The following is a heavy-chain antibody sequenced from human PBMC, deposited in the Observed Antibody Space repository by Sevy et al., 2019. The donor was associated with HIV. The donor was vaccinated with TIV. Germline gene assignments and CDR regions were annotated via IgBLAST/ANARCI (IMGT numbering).Heavy chain of an antibody. Sequence: GGSLRLSCAASEFMFSTYAMHWVLQAPGKGLEWVAVISYDGSRHYYGESVKGRFTISRDNSKNTLFLQMNSLRLEDTAFYYCARDAGYSTDWYPSDYWGQGTLVTVSS. V-gene: IGHV3-30-3*01. CDR3: ARDAGYSTDWYPSDY. D-gene: IGHD6-19*01. CDR1: EFMFSTYA. J-gene: IGHJ4*02. CDR2: ISYDGSRH.